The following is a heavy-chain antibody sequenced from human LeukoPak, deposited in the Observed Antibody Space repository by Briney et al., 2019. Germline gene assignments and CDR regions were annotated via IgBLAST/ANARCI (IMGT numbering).Heavy chain of an antibody. CDR1: GFTFSSYA. D-gene: IGHD3-9*01. Sequence: GGSLRLSCAASGFTFSSYAMHWVRQAPGKGLEWVAFIRYDGSNEDYADSVKGRFTISRDNSKNTLYLQMNSLRAEGTAVYYCAKVLSADWNWFDPWGQGTLVTVSS. V-gene: IGHV3-30*02. CDR3: AKVLSADWNWFDP. J-gene: IGHJ5*02. CDR2: IRYDGSNE.